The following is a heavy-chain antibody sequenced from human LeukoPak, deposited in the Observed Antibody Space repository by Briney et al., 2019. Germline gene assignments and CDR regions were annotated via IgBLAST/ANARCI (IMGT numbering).Heavy chain of an antibody. CDR2: INPSVGST. Sequence: ASVKVSCKASGYTFTSYYMHWVRQAPGQGLEWMGIINPSVGSTSYAQKFEGRVTMTRDTSTSTVYMELSRLRSEDTAVYYCARVKAYSGYDNNYDYWGQGTLVTVSS. D-gene: IGHD5-12*01. J-gene: IGHJ4*02. CDR1: GYTFTSYY. V-gene: IGHV1-46*01. CDR3: ARVKAYSGYDNNYDY.